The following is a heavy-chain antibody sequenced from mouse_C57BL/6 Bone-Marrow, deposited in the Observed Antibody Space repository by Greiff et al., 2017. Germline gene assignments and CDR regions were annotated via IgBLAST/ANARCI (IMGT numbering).Heavy chain of an antibody. CDR2: ISSGGSYT. D-gene: IGHD1-1*02. CDR3: ERYPLLSYYVDY. J-gene: IGHJ2*01. V-gene: IGHV5-6*01. Sequence: DVQLVESGGDLVKPGGSLKLSCAASGFTFSSYGMSWVRQTPDKRLEWVATISSGGSYTNYPDNVKGRFTISRDNAKNTLYLQMSSLNSEDTAMYDCERYPLLSYYVDYGGQGTTLTVSS. CDR1: GFTFSSYG.